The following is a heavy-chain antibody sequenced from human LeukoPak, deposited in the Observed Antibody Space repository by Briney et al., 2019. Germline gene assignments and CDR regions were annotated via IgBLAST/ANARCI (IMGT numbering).Heavy chain of an antibody. D-gene: IGHD6-13*01. CDR3: APTRGSSSWPFDY. Sequence: GGSLRLSCAASGFTFSSYWMSWVRQAPGKGLVWVSRINSDGSSTTYADSVKGRFTISRDNAKNALYLQMNSLRAEDTAVYYCAPTRGSSSWPFDYWGQGTLVTVSS. V-gene: IGHV3-74*01. CDR1: GFTFSSYW. J-gene: IGHJ4*02. CDR2: INSDGSST.